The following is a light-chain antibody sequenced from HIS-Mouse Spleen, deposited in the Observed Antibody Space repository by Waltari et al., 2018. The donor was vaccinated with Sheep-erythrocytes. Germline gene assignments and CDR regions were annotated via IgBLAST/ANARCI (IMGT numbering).Light chain of an antibody. Sequence: DIVMTQSPDSLAVSLGERATINCKSSQSVLYSSNNKNYLAWYKQKPGQPPKLLIYWAFTRASWVPDRFSGSGSGTDFTLTISSLQAEDVAVYYCQQYYSTPFTFGPGTKVDIK. CDR2: WAF. CDR3: QQYYSTPFT. J-gene: IGKJ3*01. V-gene: IGKV4-1*01. CDR1: QSVLYSSNNKNY.